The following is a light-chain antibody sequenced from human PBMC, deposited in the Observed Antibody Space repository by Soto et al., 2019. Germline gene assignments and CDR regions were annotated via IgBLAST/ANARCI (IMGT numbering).Light chain of an antibody. CDR3: SSFTSSHTYV. CDR1: SSDVGGYDF. Sequence: QSVLTQPASVSGSPGQSITISCTGTSSDVGGYDFVSWYQQHPGKAPKFLIYEVSNRHSGVSNRFSGSKSGNTASLTISGLQSEDEADYYCSSFTSSHTYVFGTGTKLTVL. CDR2: EVS. J-gene: IGLJ1*01. V-gene: IGLV2-14*01.